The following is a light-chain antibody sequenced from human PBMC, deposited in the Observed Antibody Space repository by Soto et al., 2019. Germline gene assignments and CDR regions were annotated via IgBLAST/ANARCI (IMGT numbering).Light chain of an antibody. CDR3: SSTAGNNNLV. CDR1: SSDVGGHNY. V-gene: IGLV2-8*01. J-gene: IGLJ3*02. Sequence: QSVLTQSPSASGSPGQSVTISCTGTSSDVGGHNYVSWYQHHPGKAPKLIIYEVSKRPSGVPDRFSGSKSGNTASLTVSGLQAEDEAVYYCSSTAGNNNLVFGGGTQLTVL. CDR2: EVS.